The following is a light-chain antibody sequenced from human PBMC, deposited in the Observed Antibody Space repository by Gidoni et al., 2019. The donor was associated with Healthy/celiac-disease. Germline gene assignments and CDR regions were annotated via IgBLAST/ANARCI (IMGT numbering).Light chain of an antibody. CDR3: QSYDSSLSGSRV. J-gene: IGLJ2*01. Sequence: QSVLTQPPSVSGAPGQRVTISCTGSSSNIGAGYDVHWYQQLPGTAPKLLIYGHSNRPSGVPDRFSGSKSGTSASLAITGLQAEDEADYYCQSYDSSLSGSRVFGGETKLTVL. CDR1: SSNIGAGYD. CDR2: GHS. V-gene: IGLV1-40*01.